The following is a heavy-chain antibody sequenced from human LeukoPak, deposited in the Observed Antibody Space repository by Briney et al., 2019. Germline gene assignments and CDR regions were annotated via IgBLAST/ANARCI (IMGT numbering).Heavy chain of an antibody. D-gene: IGHD1-7*01. CDR2: INPNSGDT. V-gene: IGHV1-2*06. J-gene: IGHJ5*02. Sequence: ASVKVSCKASGYTFAGYHMHWVRQAPGQGLEWMGRINPNSGDTNYAQKFQGRVTMTRDTSTSTVYMELSSLRSEDTAVYYCAGTLGITGTTEFDPWGQGTLVTVSS. CDR1: GYTFAGYH. CDR3: AGTLGITGTTEFDP.